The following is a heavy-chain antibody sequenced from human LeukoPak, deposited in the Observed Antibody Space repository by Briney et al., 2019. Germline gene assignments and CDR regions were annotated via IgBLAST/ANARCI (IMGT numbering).Heavy chain of an antibody. J-gene: IGHJ4*02. CDR2: IYHSGAT. CDR1: GDSVTSSNW. D-gene: IGHD3-3*01. V-gene: IGHV4-4*02. Sequence: SETLSLTCAVSGDSVTSSNWWSWVRQPPGKGLEWIGEIYHSGATNYNPSLKSRVTISVDTSKNQFSLKLSSVTAADTAVYYCARHPYYDFWSGYYGGFDYWGQGTLVTVSS. CDR3: ARHPYYDFWSGYYGGFDY.